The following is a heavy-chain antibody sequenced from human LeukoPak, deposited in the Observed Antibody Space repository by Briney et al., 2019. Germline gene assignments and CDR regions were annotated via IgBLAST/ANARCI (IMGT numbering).Heavy chain of an antibody. CDR3: ARRTRQWLVRDLLDY. Sequence: ASVKVSCKASGYTFTSYGISWVRQAPGQGLEWMGWISAYNGNTNYAQKLQGRVTMTTDTSTSTAYMELRSLRSDDTAVYYCARRTRQWLVRDLLDYWGQGTLVTVSS. J-gene: IGHJ4*02. D-gene: IGHD6-19*01. V-gene: IGHV1-18*01. CDR2: ISAYNGNT. CDR1: GYTFTSYG.